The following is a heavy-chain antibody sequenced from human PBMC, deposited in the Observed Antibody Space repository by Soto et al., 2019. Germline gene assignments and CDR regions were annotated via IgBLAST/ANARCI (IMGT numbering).Heavy chain of an antibody. D-gene: IGHD3-3*01. J-gene: IGHJ5*02. CDR2: IVVGSGNT. CDR3: AALFYDFWSGYHPGP. V-gene: IGHV1-58*02. CDR1: GFTFTSSA. Sequence: SVKVSCKASGFTFTSSAMQWVRQARGQRLEWIGWIVVGSGNTNYAQKFQERVTITRGMSTSTAYMELSSLRSEDTAVYYCAALFYDFWSGYHPGPWGQGTLVTVSS.